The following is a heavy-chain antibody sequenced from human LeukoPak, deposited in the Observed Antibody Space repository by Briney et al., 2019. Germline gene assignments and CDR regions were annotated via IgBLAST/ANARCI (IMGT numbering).Heavy chain of an antibody. V-gene: IGHV3-30*04. Sequence: GGSLRLSCAASGFTFSSYAMHWVRQAPGKGLEWVAVISYDGSNKYYADSVKGRFTISRDNSKNTLYLQMNSLRAEDTAVYYCARWPNYYGSSGYWHYFDYWGQGTLVTVSS. CDR3: ARWPNYYGSSGYWHYFDY. CDR2: ISYDGSNK. J-gene: IGHJ4*02. CDR1: GFTFSSYA. D-gene: IGHD3-22*01.